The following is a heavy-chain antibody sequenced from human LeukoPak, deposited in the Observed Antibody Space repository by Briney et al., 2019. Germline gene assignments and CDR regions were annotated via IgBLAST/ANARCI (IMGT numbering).Heavy chain of an antibody. J-gene: IGHJ4*02. CDR2: INPNSGGT. CDR1: GYTFTGYY. CDR3: ARGDSSGYYYPLGLFDY. D-gene: IGHD3-22*01. Sequence: ASVKVSCKASGYTFTGYYTHWVRQAPGQGLEWMGWINPNSGGTNYAQKFQGRVTMTRDTSISTAYMELSRLRSDDTAVYYCARGDSSGYYYPLGLFDYWGQGTLVTVSS. V-gene: IGHV1-2*02.